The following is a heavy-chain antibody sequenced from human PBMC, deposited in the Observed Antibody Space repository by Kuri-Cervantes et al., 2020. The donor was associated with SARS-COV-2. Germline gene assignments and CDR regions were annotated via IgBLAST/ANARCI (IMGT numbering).Heavy chain of an antibody. D-gene: IGHD3-3*01. CDR1: GFTFSSYG. Sequence: GESLKISCAASGFTFSSYGMHWVRQAPGKGLEWVAVIWYDGSNKHYADSVKGRFTISRDNSKNTLYLQMSSLRAEDTAVYYCVKDQRTYYDFWSGPQAGMDVWGQGTTVTVSS. CDR2: IWYDGSNK. CDR3: VKDQRTYYDFWSGPQAGMDV. J-gene: IGHJ6*02. V-gene: IGHV3-30*02.